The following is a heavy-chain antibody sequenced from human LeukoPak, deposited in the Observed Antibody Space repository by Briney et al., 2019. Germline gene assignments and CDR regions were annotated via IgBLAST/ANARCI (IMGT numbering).Heavy chain of an antibody. CDR3: ARVWFGFDP. CDR1: GYTFTRYC. D-gene: IGHD3-10*01. V-gene: IGHV1-18*04. CDR2: ISAHSGNT. J-gene: IGHJ5*02. Sequence: SVKLSRKASGYTFTRYCMSGARHAPAQGREWMGWISAHSGNTKYAQKPKGRVTMTIDISTSTAYMVLKSPRSDDSAVYCCARVWFGFDPWGQGTLVTVSS.